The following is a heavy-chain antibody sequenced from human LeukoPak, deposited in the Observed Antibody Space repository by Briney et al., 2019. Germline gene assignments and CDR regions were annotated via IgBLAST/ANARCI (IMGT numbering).Heavy chain of an antibody. CDR1: GGSISSGGYY. D-gene: IGHD2-2*01. CDR2: IYYRGST. V-gene: IGHV4-31*03. Sequence: SEPLSLTCTVSGGSISSGGYYWSWIRQHPGKGLEWIGYIYYRGSTYYNPSLKSRVTISVDTSKNQFSLKLSSVTAADTAVYYCARGTSWDGDYWGQGTLVTVSS. J-gene: IGHJ4*02. CDR3: ARGTSWDGDY.